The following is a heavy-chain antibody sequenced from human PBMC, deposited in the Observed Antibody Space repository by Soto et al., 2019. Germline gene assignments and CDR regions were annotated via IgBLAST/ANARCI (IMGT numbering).Heavy chain of an antibody. D-gene: IGHD4-17*01. J-gene: IGHJ5*02. Sequence: EVQLVESGGGLVQPGGSLRLSCAASGFTFSSYSMNWVRQAPGKGLEWVSYISSSSSTIYYADSVKGRFTISRDNAKNSLYLQMNSMRAEETAVYYCAREADYVNWFDPWVQGTLVTVSS. V-gene: IGHV3-48*01. CDR3: AREADYVNWFDP. CDR2: ISSSSSTI. CDR1: GFTFSSYS.